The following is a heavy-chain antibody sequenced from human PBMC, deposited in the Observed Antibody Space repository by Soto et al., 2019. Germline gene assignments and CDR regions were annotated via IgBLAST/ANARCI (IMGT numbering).Heavy chain of an antibody. CDR1: AFTFSKYW. D-gene: IGHD3-22*01. CDR2: INMDGTKT. V-gene: IGHV3-74*01. J-gene: IGHJ5*02. Sequence: VGSRRLSCVASAFTFSKYWMHWVRQAPGKGLVWVSRINMDGTKTAYADSVKGRFTVSRDNANNTLYLQMNSLGVEDTAVYYCARDYYYDSRSSSVNWFDPWGQGTLVTVSS. CDR3: ARDYYYDSRSSSVNWFDP.